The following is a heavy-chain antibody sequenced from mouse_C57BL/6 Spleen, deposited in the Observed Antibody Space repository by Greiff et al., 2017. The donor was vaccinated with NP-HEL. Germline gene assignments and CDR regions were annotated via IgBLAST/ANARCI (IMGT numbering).Heavy chain of an antibody. CDR3: ASDHYYGSSYNYAMDD. CDR1: GYSITRGYY. CDR2: ISYDGSN. J-gene: IGHJ4*01. V-gene: IGHV3-6*01. Sequence: EVKLMESGPGLVKPSQSLSLTCFVTGYSITRGYYWNWIRQFPGNKLEWMGYISYDGSNNYNPSLKNRISITRDTSKNQFFLKLKSVTTEDTATYYCASDHYYGSSYNYAMDDWGQGTSVTVAS. D-gene: IGHD1-1*01.